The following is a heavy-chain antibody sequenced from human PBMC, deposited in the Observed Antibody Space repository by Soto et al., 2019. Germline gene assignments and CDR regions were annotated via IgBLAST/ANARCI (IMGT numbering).Heavy chain of an antibody. D-gene: IGHD2-15*01. CDR1: GGSISSSNW. Sequence: QVQLQESGPGLVKPSGTLSLTCAVSGGSISSSNWWRWVRQPPGKGLEWIGEIYHSGSTNYNPSLKSRVTISVDKSKNQFSLKLRSLTAADTAVYYCARGGGDCSGGSCSNWFDPWGQGTLVTVSS. J-gene: IGHJ5*02. V-gene: IGHV4-4*02. CDR3: ARGGGDCSGGSCSNWFDP. CDR2: IYHSGST.